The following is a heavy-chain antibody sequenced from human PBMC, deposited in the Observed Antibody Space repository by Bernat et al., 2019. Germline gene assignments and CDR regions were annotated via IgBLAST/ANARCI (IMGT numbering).Heavy chain of an antibody. V-gene: IGHV1-18*04. CDR1: GYTFTSYG. Sequence: QVQLVQSGAEVKKPGASVKVSCKASGYTFTSYGISWVRQAPGQGLKWMGWISAYNGNTNYAQKLQGRVTMTTDTSTSTAYMELRSLRSNDTAVYYCARAINGAAAETGWFDPWGQGTLVTVSS. D-gene: IGHD6-13*01. CDR2: ISAYNGNT. CDR3: ARAINGAAAETGWFDP. J-gene: IGHJ5*02.